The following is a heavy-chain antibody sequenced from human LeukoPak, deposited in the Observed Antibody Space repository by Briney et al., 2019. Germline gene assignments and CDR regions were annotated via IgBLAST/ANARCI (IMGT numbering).Heavy chain of an antibody. CDR1: GFTFSSCG. CDR2: IGPTGTDR. Sequence: PGGSLRLSCAASGFTFSSCGFNWVRQAPGKGLELVSSIGPTGTDRYYADSVRGRFTISRDNAKNSMYLQMDSLRDEDTAVYYCATETIGRHYDYWGQGTLLTVSS. CDR3: ATETIGRHYDY. V-gene: IGHV3-21*01. J-gene: IGHJ4*02. D-gene: IGHD1-14*01.